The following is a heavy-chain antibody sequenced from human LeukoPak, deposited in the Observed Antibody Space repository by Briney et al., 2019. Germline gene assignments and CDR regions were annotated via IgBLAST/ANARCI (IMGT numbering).Heavy chain of an antibody. CDR2: INPNSGGT. CDR1: GYTFTGYY. J-gene: IGHJ5*02. Sequence: GSVTVSCKASGYTFTGYYMHWVRQAPGQGVEWMGWINPNSGGTNYAQKFQGWVTMTRDTSISTAYMELSRLRSDDTAVYYGARGSVVSYYYDSSGYGFDPWGQGTLVTVSS. D-gene: IGHD3-22*01. V-gene: IGHV1-2*04. CDR3: ARGSVVSYYYDSSGYGFDP.